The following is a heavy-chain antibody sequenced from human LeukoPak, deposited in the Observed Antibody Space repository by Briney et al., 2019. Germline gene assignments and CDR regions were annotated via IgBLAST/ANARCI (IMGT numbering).Heavy chain of an antibody. D-gene: IGHD3-10*01. CDR2: ISGYNGNT. CDR1: GYTFSSYG. V-gene: IGHV1-18*01. Sequence: GSSVKVSCKASGYTFSSYGISWVRQAPGQGLEWMGWISGYNGNTDYAQKVQGRVTMTTDTSTSTAYMEMRSLGSDDTAVYYCARAVPYYFGSGSTEEFDYWGQGTLVTVSS. J-gene: IGHJ4*02. CDR3: ARAVPYYFGSGSTEEFDY.